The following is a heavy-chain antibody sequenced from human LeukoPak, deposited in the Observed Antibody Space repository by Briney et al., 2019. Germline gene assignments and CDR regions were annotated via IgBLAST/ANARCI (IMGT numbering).Heavy chain of an antibody. D-gene: IGHD1-1*01. J-gene: IGHJ6*02. CDR2: TNHSGST. V-gene: IGHV4-34*01. CDR3: ARVGYPDYYYGMDV. Sequence: PSETLSLTCAVYGGSFSGYYWSWIRQPPGKGLEWIGETNHSGSTNYNPSLKSRVTISVDTSKNQFSLKLSSVTAADTAVYYCARVGYPDYYYGMDVWGQGTTVTVSS. CDR1: GGSFSGYY.